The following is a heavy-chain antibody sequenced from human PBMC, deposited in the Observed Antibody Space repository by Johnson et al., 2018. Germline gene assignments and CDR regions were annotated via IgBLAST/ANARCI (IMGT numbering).Heavy chain of an antibody. V-gene: IGHV3-33*06. D-gene: IGHD5-18*01. J-gene: IGHJ3*01. CDR2: GSNK. Sequence: GSNKYYADSVKGRYTISRDNSKNSLYLRMNSLRVEDTAVYYCAKVPLAVDPSMVPAAFDVWGQGTRVTVSS. CDR3: AKVPLAVDPSMVPAAFDV.